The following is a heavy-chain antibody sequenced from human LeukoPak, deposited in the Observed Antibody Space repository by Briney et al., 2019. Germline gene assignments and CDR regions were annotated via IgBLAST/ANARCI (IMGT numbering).Heavy chain of an antibody. CDR2: IYYSGST. D-gene: IGHD2-2*01. V-gene: IGHV4-39*07. J-gene: IGHJ4*02. CDR3: ARDTYCSSTSCYRRIFDY. Sequence: SETLSLTCTVSGGSISSSSYYWGWIRQPPGKGLEWIGSIYYSGSTYYNPSLKSRVTISVDTSKNQFSLKLSSVTAADTAVYYCARDTYCSSTSCYRRIFDYWGQGTLVTVSS. CDR1: GGSISSSSYY.